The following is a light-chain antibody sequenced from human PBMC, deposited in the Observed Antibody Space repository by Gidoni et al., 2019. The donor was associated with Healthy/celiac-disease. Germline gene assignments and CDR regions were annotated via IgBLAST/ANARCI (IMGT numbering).Light chain of an antibody. CDR3: LQHNSYPYT. J-gene: IGKJ2*01. CDR2: AAS. CDR1: QGIFND. Sequence: DIQMTQSPSSLSASVGYRVTITCRASQGIFNDLGWYQQKPGKAPKRLIYAASSLQSGVPSRLSGSGSGTEFTLTSSRLQPEDSATYYCLQHNSYPYTFGHXTKLEIK. V-gene: IGKV1-17*01.